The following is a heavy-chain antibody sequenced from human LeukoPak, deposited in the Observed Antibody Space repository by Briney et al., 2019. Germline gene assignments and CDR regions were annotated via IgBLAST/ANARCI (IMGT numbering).Heavy chain of an antibody. CDR1: GFTFSSYA. V-gene: IGHV3-30-3*01. J-gene: IGHJ4*02. Sequence: GGSLRLSCAASGFTFSSYAMHWVRQAPGKGLEWVAVISYDGSNKYYADSVKGRFTISRDNSKNTLYLQMNSLRAEDTAVCYCARGYSYYYYFDYWGQGTLVTVSS. D-gene: IGHD5-18*01. CDR2: ISYDGSNK. CDR3: ARGYSYYYYFDY.